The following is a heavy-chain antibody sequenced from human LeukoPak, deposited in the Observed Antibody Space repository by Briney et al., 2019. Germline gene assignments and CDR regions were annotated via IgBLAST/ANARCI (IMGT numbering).Heavy chain of an antibody. CDR1: DGPFTSYS. Sequence: PSETLSLTCTVPDGPFTSYSWNWIRQPPGRGLEWIGYIYYSGSTIYNPSLRSRVTISIDTSKNQFSLKLTAETAADTAVYYCARLKARDAFDIWGQGTMVTVSS. CDR3: ARLKARDAFDI. J-gene: IGHJ3*02. CDR2: IYYSGST. V-gene: IGHV4-59*08.